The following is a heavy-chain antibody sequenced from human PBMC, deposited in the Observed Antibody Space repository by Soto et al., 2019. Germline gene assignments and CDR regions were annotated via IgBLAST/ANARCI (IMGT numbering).Heavy chain of an antibody. CDR3: ARGLAAAGNGAFDI. V-gene: IGHV1-18*01. D-gene: IGHD6-13*01. Sequence: ASVKVSCKASGYTFINYGINWVRQAPGQGLEWMGWISAYNGNTNYAPKLQGRVTMTTDTSTSTAYMEVRSLRSDDTAVYYRARGLAAAGNGAFDIWGQGTMVTVSS. J-gene: IGHJ3*02. CDR1: GYTFINYG. CDR2: ISAYNGNT.